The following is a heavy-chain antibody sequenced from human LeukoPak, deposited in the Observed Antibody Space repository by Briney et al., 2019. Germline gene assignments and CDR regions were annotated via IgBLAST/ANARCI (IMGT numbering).Heavy chain of an antibody. CDR1: GGSFSGYY. D-gene: IGHD2-21*02. Sequence: NASETLSLTCAVYGGSFSGYYWSWIRQPPGKGLEWIGEINHSGSTNYNPSLKSRVTISVGTSKNQFSLKLSSVTDADTAVYYCARGRHIVVVTAIRYWGQGTLVTVSS. J-gene: IGHJ4*02. CDR3: ARGRHIVVVTAIRY. V-gene: IGHV4-34*01. CDR2: INHSGST.